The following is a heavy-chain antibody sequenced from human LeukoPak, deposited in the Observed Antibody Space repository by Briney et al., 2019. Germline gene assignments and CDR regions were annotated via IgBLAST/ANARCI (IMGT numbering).Heavy chain of an antibody. CDR3: AREILAPGKTHDY. CDR1: GFTFSNYW. V-gene: IGHV3-74*01. CDR2: INDDGSAT. J-gene: IGHJ4*02. Sequence: LGGSLRLSCAASGFTFSNYWMHWVRQVPGKGLVWVSRINDDGSATFYADSVKGRFTISRDNAKNTLFLQMNSLSAEDTALYYCAREILAPGKTHDYWGQGTLVTVSS.